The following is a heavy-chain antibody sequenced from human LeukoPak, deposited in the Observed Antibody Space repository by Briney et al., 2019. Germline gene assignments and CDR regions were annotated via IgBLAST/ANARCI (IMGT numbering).Heavy chain of an antibody. CDR3: AKDPYSSGWYGSPYYFDY. Sequence: PGGSLRLSCAASGFTFSSYSMNWVRQAPGKGLEWVSFISSSSSYIYYADSVKGRFTISRDNAKNSLYLQMNSLRAEDTALYYCAKDPYSSGWYGSPYYFDYWGQGTLVTVSS. CDR2: ISSSSSYI. CDR1: GFTFSSYS. D-gene: IGHD6-19*01. J-gene: IGHJ4*02. V-gene: IGHV3-21*04.